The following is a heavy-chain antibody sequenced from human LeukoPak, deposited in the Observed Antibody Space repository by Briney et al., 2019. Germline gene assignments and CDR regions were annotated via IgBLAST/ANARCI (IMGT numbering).Heavy chain of an antibody. J-gene: IGHJ4*02. CDR3: AKDHGGYLGL. CDR1: GFAFSSYA. D-gene: IGHD3-9*01. V-gene: IGHV3-30-3*01. CDR2: ISYDGSNK. Sequence: PGGSLRLSCAASGFAFSSYAMHWVRQAPGKGLEWVAVISYDGSNKYYADSVKGRFTISRDNSKNTLYLQMNSLRAEDTAVYYCAKDHGGYLGLWGQGTLVTVSS.